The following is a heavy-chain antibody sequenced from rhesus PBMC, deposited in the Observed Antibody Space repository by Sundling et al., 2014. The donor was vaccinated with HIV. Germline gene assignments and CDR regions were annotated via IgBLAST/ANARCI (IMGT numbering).Heavy chain of an antibody. D-gene: IGHD3-3*01. J-gene: IGHJ6*01. Sequence: QVQLQESGPGLVKSSETLSLTCAVSGGSISGGYYWSWIRQPPGKGLEWIGGIYSNSETTNYNPSLKRRVTISKDTSWNQFSLKLSSVTAADTAVYYCARQSYNIWTAPRSYGLDSWGQGVVVTVSS. CDR2: IYSNSETT. CDR3: ARQSYNIWTAPRSYGLDS. CDR1: GGSISGGYY. V-gene: IGHV4S13*01.